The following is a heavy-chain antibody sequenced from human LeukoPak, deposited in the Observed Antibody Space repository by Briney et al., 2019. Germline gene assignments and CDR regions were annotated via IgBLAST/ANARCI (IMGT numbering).Heavy chain of an antibody. J-gene: IGHJ3*02. Sequence: GGSLRLSCAASGFTVSSNYMSWVRQAPGKGLEWVSVIYSGGSTYYADSVKGRFTISRDNSKNTLYLQMNSLRAEDTAVYYCARTSTVTNDAFDILGQGTMVTVSS. CDR3: ARTSTVTNDAFDI. CDR1: GFTVSSNY. V-gene: IGHV3-53*01. CDR2: IYSGGST. D-gene: IGHD4-17*01.